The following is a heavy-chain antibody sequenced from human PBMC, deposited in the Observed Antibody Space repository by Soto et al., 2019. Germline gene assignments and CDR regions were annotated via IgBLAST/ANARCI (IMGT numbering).Heavy chain of an antibody. CDR3: AREDSIIIPAVSDF. CDR1: GFAFNNYG. V-gene: IGHV3-21*01. Sequence: GGSLRLSCTVSGFAFNNYGINWVRQAPGKGLEWVSSISKSDYTYYSDSVKGRFTISRDNAKNSVSLQMNTLRVEDTAVYYCAREDSIIIPAVSDFWGDGTLVTAAS. J-gene: IGHJ4*01. D-gene: IGHD3-22*01. CDR2: ISKSDYT.